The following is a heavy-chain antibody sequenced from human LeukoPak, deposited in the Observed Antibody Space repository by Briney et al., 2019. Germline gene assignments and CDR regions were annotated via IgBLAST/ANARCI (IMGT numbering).Heavy chain of an antibody. J-gene: IGHJ4*02. CDR2: INPNSGGT. CDR1: GYTFTGYY. V-gene: IGHV1-2*02. CDR3: ARGDTAIPYYFDY. D-gene: IGHD5-18*01. Sequence: ASVKVPCKASGYTFTGYYMHWVRQAPGQGLEWMGWINPNSGGTNYAQKFQGRVTMTRDTSISTAYMELSRLRSDDTAVYYCARGDTAIPYYFDYWGQGTLVTVSS.